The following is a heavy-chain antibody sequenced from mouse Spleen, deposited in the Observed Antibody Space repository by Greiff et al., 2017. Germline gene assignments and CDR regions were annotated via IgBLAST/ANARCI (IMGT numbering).Heavy chain of an antibody. CDR3: ARPDYYGSSYVDWYFDV. Sequence: EVHLVESGGGLVKPGGSLKLSCAASGFTFSDYGMHWVRQAPEKGLEWVAYISSGSSTIYYADTVKGRFTISRDNAKNTLFLQMTSLRSEDTAMYYCARPDYYGSSYVDWYFDVWGAGTTVTVSS. CDR1: GFTFSDYG. V-gene: IGHV5-17*01. D-gene: IGHD1-1*01. CDR2: ISSGSSTI. J-gene: IGHJ1*01.